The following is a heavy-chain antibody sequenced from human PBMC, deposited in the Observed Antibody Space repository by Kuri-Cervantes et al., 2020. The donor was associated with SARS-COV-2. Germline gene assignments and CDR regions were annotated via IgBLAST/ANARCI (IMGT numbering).Heavy chain of an antibody. CDR2: IKQDGSEK. D-gene: IGHD3-22*01. CDR3: ARDRLFRDYYDSSGYYWNSGYVDL. Sequence: LSLTCAASGFTFSSYSVNWVRQAPGKGLEWVANIKQDGSEKYYVDSVKGRFTISRDNAKNSLYLQMNSLRAEDTAVYYCARDRLFRDYYDSSGYYWNSGYVDLWGRGTLVTVSS. CDR1: GFTFSSYS. V-gene: IGHV3-7*01. J-gene: IGHJ2*01.